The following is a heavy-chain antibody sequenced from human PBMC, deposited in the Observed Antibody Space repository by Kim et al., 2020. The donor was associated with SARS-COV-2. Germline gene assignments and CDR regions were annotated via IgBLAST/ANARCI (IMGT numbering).Heavy chain of an antibody. D-gene: IGHD6-13*01. CDR1: GFTFSNYW. CDR2: INPDGSST. CDR3: TRGSRWSFDS. V-gene: IGHV3-74*01. J-gene: IGHJ4*02. Sequence: GGSLRLSCAASGFTFSNYWMQWVRQAPGKGLVWVSSINPDGSSTIYADSVKGRFSISRDNAKNTLYLQMSSLRAEDTALYYCTRGSRWSFDSWGQGTLVTVSS.